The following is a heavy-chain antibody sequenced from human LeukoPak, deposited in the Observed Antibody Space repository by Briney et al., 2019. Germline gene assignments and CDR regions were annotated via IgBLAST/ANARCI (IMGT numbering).Heavy chain of an antibody. J-gene: IGHJ3*02. CDR3: ARAAGVVPAAYAFDI. D-gene: IGHD2-2*01. CDR2: INPNSGGT. CDR1: GYTFTGYY. Sequence: ASVKVSCKASGYTFTGYYIHWVRQAPGQGLEWMGWINPNSGGTNYAQKFQGRVTMTRDTSISTAYMELSRLRSDDTAVYYCARAAGVVPAAYAFDIWGQGTMVTVSS. V-gene: IGHV1-2*02.